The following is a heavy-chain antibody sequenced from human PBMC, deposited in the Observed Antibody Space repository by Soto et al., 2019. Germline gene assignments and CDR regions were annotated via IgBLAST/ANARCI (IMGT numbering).Heavy chain of an antibody. D-gene: IGHD3-10*01. J-gene: IGHJ6*02. V-gene: IGHV4-34*01. CDR1: GGSFSGYY. CDR3: ARMVSRSGSYWYYYYGMDV. CDR2: INHSGST. Sequence: SETLSLTCAVYGGSFSGYYWSWIRQPPGKGLEWIGEINHSGSTNYNPSLKSRVTISVDTSKNQFSLKLSSVTAADTAVYYCARMVSRSGSYWYYYYGMDVWGQGTTVTVSS.